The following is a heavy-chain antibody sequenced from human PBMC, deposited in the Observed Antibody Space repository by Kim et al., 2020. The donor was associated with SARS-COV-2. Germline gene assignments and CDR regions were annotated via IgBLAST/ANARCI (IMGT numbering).Heavy chain of an antibody. V-gene: IGHV3-33*08. CDR1: RFTFSIYD. D-gene: IGHD2-2*01. CDR3: ARDRSSVKSLDV. J-gene: IGHJ6*02. Sequence: GGSLRLSCAASRFTFSIYDMHWVRQAPGKGLEWLASIGSDGNVEYYVESVKGRFTPSRDNSKSTMYLQMNNLRPEDTAVYHCARDRSSVKSLDVWGRGTAVTVSS. CDR2: IGSDGNVE.